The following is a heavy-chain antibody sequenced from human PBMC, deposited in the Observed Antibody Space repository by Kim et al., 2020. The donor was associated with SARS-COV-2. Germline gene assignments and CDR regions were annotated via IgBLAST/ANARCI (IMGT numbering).Heavy chain of an antibody. CDR3: ARRRGRITMVRGVSDAFDI. CDR2: IIPIFGTA. V-gene: IGHV1-69*13. CDR1: GGTFSSYA. Sequence: SVKVSCKASGGTFSSYAISWVRQAPGQGLEWMGGIIPIFGTANYAQKFQGRVTITADESTSTAYMELSSLRSEDTAVYYCARRRGRITMVRGVSDAFDIWGQGTMVTVSS. J-gene: IGHJ3*02. D-gene: IGHD3-10*01.